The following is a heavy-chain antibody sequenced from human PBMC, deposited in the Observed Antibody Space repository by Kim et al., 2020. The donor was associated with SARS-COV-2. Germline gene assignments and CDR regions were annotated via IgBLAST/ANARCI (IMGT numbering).Heavy chain of an antibody. CDR2: ISYDGHNK. Sequence: GGSLRLSCAASGFTFSNYGMHWVRQAPGKGLEWVAVISYDGHNKYYADSVKGRFTISRDNSKNTLYLQMNSLRVEDTAVYYCAKVGNHTIFDYWGQGTLVTVSS. V-gene: IGHV3-30*18. J-gene: IGHJ4*02. CDR1: GFTFSNYG. D-gene: IGHD3-10*01. CDR3: AKVGNHTIFDY.